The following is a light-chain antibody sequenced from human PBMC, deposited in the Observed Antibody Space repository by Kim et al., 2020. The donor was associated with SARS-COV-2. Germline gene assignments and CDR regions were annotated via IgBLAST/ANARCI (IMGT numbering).Light chain of an antibody. CDR1: QNIRHY. J-gene: IGKJ1*01. V-gene: IGKV1-39*01. Sequence: ASVGDRVTNACRSSQNIRHYLNWYQQKPGKAPRLLIYAASSLQSGVPSRFSGSGSGTEFTLTISSLLPEDFATYYCHQSYRSPRTFGQGTKVDIK. CDR2: AAS. CDR3: HQSYRSPRT.